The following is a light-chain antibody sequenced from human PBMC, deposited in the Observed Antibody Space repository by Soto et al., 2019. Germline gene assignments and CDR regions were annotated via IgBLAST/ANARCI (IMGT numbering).Light chain of an antibody. V-gene: IGKV3-15*01. CDR3: QQYNNWPRT. CDR1: QSISRSD. CDR2: GSS. J-gene: IGKJ1*01. Sequence: EIVLTQSPGTVSFSPGESATLSCRASQSISRSDLAWYQHRPGQAPRLLIYGSSFRATGVPARFSGSGFGTDFTLTISSLQSEDFVVYYCQQYNNWPRTFGQGTKVDIK.